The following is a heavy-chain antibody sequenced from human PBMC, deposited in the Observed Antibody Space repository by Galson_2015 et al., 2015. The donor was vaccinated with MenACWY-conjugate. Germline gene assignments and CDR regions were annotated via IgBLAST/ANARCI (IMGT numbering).Heavy chain of an antibody. CDR1: GFTFRNYW. D-gene: IGHD7-27*01. CDR2: IKKDGSEK. V-gene: IGHV3-7*03. J-gene: IGHJ4*02. Sequence: SLRLSCAVSGFTFRNYWMTWVRQAPGKGLEWVASIKKDGSEKYYVDSVKGRFTISRDNTKNSMYLEMNSLRAEDTAVYYCARIPTWGSSFGYFDYWGQGIVVAVSS. CDR3: ARIPTWGSSFGYFDY.